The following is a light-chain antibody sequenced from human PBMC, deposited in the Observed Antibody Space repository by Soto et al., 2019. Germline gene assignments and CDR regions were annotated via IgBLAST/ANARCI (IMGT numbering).Light chain of an antibody. Sequence: QSVLTQPASVSGSPGQSITISCTGTSSDVGSYNLVSWYQQHPGKAPKLMIYEGSKRPSGVSNRFSGSKSGNTASLTISGFQAEDEADYYCCSYAGSSTFRVVFGGGTKLTVL. J-gene: IGLJ2*01. CDR2: EGS. CDR1: SSDVGSYNL. V-gene: IGLV2-23*03. CDR3: CSYAGSSTFRVV.